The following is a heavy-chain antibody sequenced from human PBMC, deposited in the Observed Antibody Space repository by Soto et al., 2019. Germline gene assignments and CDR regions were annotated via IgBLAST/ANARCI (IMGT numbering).Heavy chain of an antibody. Sequence: ASVKVSCKTSGYTFSTYAMHWVRQAPGQSFEWMGWLNGGTGQTRYSQKFQDGVIITRDTSASTGYMELSSLTSEDTAVYYCARGKGMEENYFYYGLDIWGQGTTVTVSS. CDR2: LNGGTGQT. J-gene: IGHJ6*02. CDR1: GYTFSTYA. CDR3: ARGKGMEENYFYYGLDI. D-gene: IGHD1-1*01. V-gene: IGHV1-3*01.